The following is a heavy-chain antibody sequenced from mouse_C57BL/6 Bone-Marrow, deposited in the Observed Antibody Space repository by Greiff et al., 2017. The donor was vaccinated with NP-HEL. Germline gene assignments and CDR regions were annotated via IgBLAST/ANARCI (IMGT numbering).Heavy chain of an antibody. CDR3: TTDGLFYAMDY. D-gene: IGHD6-1*01. CDR2: IDPENGDT. V-gene: IGHV14-4*01. J-gene: IGHJ4*01. CDR1: GFNIKDDY. Sequence: VQLQQSGAELVRPGASVKLSCTASGFNIKDDYMHWVKQRPEQGLEWIGWIDPENGDTEYASEFQGKATITADTSSNTAYLQLSSLTSEDTAVYYCTTDGLFYAMDYWGQGTSVTVSS.